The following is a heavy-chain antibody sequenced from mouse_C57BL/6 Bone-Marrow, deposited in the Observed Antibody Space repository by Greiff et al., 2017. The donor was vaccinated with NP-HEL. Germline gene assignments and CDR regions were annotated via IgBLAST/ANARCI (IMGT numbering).Heavy chain of an antibody. V-gene: IGHV1-19*01. Sequence: EVQLQQSGPVLVKPGASVKMSCKASGYTFTDYYMNWVKQSHGKSLEWIGVINPYNGGTSYNQKFKGKATLTVDKSSSTAYMELNSLTSEDSAVYYCARRTYDYGGHYFDYWGQGTTLTVSS. CDR2: INPYNGGT. J-gene: IGHJ2*01. CDR1: GYTFTDYY. CDR3: ARRTYDYGGHYFDY. D-gene: IGHD2-4*01.